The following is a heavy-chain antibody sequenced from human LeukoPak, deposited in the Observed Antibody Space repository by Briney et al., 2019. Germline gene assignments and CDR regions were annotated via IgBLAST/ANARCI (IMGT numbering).Heavy chain of an antibody. J-gene: IGHJ4*02. CDR1: VYTLTDYY. Sequence: ASVTVSCKASVYTLTDYYMHWVRPAPGQGLEWMGWINPNSGGTHYAQRFQGRVTMTWDTSISTAYMELSGLKSDDTAVFYCARDFLFIEYWSGYQAPAYYFDYWGQGSLVTVSS. V-gene: IGHV1-2*02. D-gene: IGHD3-3*01. CDR2: INPNSGGT. CDR3: ARDFLFIEYWSGYQAPAYYFDY.